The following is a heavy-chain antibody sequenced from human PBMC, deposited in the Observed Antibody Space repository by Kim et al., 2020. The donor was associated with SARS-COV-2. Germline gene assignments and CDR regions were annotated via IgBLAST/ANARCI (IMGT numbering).Heavy chain of an antibody. Sequence: GGSLRLSCVASGFTFTSYSMNWVRQVPGKGLEWVSSISSSSSYIYYADSMKGRSTISRDNAKNSPYLQMNSLRAEDTAVYYCVRAPTQGDYYFDYWGQGALVTVS. CDR1: GFTFTSYS. J-gene: IGHJ4*02. D-gene: IGHD3-16*01. V-gene: IGHV3-21*01. CDR2: ISSSSSYI. CDR3: VRAPTQGDYYFDY.